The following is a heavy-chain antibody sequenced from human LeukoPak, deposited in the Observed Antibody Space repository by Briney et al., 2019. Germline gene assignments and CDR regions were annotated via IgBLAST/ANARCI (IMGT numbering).Heavy chain of an antibody. Sequence: SETLSLTCAVYGGSFSGYYWSWIRQPPGKGLEWIGEINHSGSTNYNPSLKSRVTISVDTSKNQFSLKLSSVTAADTAVYYCARHKLSIYFDYWGQGTLVTVSS. D-gene: IGHD4-11*01. CDR2: INHSGST. V-gene: IGHV4-34*01. CDR3: ARHKLSIYFDY. J-gene: IGHJ4*02. CDR1: GGSFSGYY.